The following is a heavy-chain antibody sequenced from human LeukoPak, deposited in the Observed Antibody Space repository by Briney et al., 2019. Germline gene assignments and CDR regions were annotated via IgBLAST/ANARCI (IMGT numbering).Heavy chain of an antibody. CDR2: MNPNSGNT. V-gene: IGHV1-8*01. CDR3: AREVCSGGSCYSGGMDV. CDR1: GYTFTSYD. D-gene: IGHD2-15*01. Sequence: GASVKVSCKASGYTFTSYDINWVRQATGQGLEWMGWMNPNSGNTGYAQKFQGRVTMTRNTPISTAYMELSSLRSEDTAVYYCAREVCSGGSCYSGGMDVWGQGTTVTVSS. J-gene: IGHJ6*02.